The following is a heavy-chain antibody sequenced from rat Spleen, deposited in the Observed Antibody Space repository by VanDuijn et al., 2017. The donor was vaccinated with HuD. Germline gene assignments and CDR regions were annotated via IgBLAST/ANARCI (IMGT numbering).Heavy chain of an antibody. Sequence: EVQLVESGGGLVQPGRSLKLSCVVSGFTSNDYWMSWIRQAPTKGLEWVATISYDGSSTYYRDSVKGRFTISRDNAKSTLYLQMDSLRSEDTATYYCARESNYGGYTDYFDYWGQGVMVTVSS. CDR2: ISYDGSST. D-gene: IGHD1-11*01. V-gene: IGHV5-29*01. CDR3: ARESNYGGYTDYFDY. CDR1: GFTSNDYW. J-gene: IGHJ2*01.